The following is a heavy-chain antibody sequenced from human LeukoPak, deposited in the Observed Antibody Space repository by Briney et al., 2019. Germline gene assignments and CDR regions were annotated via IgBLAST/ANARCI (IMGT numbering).Heavy chain of an antibody. V-gene: IGHV4-34*01. J-gene: IGHJ5*01. CDR1: GGSFSGYY. CDR3: ATMNYGSGSFGRDWFDS. CDR2: INHSGST. D-gene: IGHD3-10*01. Sequence: SETLSLTCAVYGGSFSGYYWSWIRQPPGKGLEWIGEINHSGSTNYNPSLKSRVTISVDTSKNQFSLKLSSVTAADTAVYYCATMNYGSGSFGRDWFDSWGQGTLVTVSS.